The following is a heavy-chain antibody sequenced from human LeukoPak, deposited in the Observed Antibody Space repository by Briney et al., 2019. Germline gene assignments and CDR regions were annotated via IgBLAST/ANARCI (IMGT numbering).Heavy chain of an antibody. D-gene: IGHD3/OR15-3a*01. J-gene: IGHJ5*02. CDR2: IRYDGSNK. CDR1: GFTIGSYA. CDR3: AKDQGLIFAS. Sequence: PGGSLRLXCAASGFTIGSYAMHWVRQAPGRELEWVAFIRYDGSNKYYADSVKGRFTISRDNSKNTLYLQMNSLRAEDTAVYYCAKDQGLIFASWGQGTLVTVSS. V-gene: IGHV3-30*02.